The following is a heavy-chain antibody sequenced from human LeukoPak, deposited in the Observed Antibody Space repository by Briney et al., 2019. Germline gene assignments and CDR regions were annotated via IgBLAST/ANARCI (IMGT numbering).Heavy chain of an antibody. V-gene: IGHV4-61*02. CDR2: IYTSGST. Sequence: SQTLSLTCTVSGGSISSGSYYWSWIRQPAGKGLEWIGRIYTSGSTNYNPSLKSRVTISVDTSKNQFSLKLSSVTAADTAVYYCARHIHSNQPGYYYYYYMDVWGKGTTVTVSS. D-gene: IGHD4-11*01. CDR1: GGSISSGSYY. CDR3: ARHIHSNQPGYYYYYYMDV. J-gene: IGHJ6*03.